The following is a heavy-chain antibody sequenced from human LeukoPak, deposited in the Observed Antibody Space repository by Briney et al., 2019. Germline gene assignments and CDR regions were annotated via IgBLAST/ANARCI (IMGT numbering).Heavy chain of an antibody. CDR2: IRSRSYGWTT. D-gene: IGHD3-10*01. V-gene: IGHV3-49*03. Sequence: GGSLRLSCIASGFTFGDYAMSWLRQAPGKGLEGLGFIRSRSYGWTTEYAASVRSRFTISRDDSKSIDYLQVNSLKPEDTAVYYCTRVRSGNDFDYWGQGTVVSVCS. CDR3: TRVRSGNDFDY. J-gene: IGHJ4*02. CDR1: GFTFGDYA.